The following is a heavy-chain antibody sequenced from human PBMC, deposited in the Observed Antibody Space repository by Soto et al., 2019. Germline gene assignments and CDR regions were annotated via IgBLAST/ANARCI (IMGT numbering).Heavy chain of an antibody. CDR2: IYPADSNA. CDR1: GYTFTSYW. J-gene: IGHJ6*02. CDR3: ARPFGMDV. V-gene: IGHV5-51*01. Sequence: GESLKISCQGSGYTFTSYWIGWVRQMPGKGLEWVAIIYPADSNARYSPSFRGQVTISADKSINTAYLRWSSLKASDSAINFCARPFGMDVWGQGTTVTVSS.